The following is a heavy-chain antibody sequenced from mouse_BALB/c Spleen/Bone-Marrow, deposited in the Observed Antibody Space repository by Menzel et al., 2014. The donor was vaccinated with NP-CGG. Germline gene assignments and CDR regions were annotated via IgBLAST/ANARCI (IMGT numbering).Heavy chain of an antibody. V-gene: IGHV5-6*01. CDR2: ISSGGSYT. CDR3: ARIYYGNYVNY. Sequence: EVKLMESGGDLVKPGGSLKLSCAASGFTFSSYGMSWVRQTPDKRLEWVATISSGGSYTYYPDSVKGRFTISRDNAKNPLYLQMSSLKSEDTAMYYCARIYYGNYVNYWGQGTTLTVSS. CDR1: GFTFSSYG. J-gene: IGHJ2*01. D-gene: IGHD2-1*01.